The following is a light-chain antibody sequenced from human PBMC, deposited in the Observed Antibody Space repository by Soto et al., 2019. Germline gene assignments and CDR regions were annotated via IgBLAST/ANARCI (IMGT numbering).Light chain of an antibody. J-gene: IGKJ1*01. V-gene: IGKV3-20*01. Sequence: EVVLTQSPGTLSLSPGERATLSCRASQSLYNNYLAWYQQRPGQAPRVLIYAASSRAAGIPDRFSGRGSGTDFTLTISRLEPEDFAVYYCHQYGTGPWTLGQGTKVDIK. CDR1: QSLYNNY. CDR2: AAS. CDR3: HQYGTGPWT.